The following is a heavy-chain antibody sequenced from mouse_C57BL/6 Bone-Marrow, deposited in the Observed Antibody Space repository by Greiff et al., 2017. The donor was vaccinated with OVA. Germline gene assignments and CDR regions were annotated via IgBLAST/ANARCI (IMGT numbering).Heavy chain of an antibody. Sequence: EVQRVESGGDLVKPGGSLKLSCAASGFTFSSYGMSWVRQTPDKRLEWVATISSGGSYTYYPDSVKGRFTISRDNAKNTLYLQMSSLKSEDTEMYYCAREKSYDRGDYDAMDYWGQGTSVTVSS. CDR1: GFTFSSYG. J-gene: IGHJ4*01. CDR2: ISSGGSYT. V-gene: IGHV5-6*01. D-gene: IGHD2-12*01. CDR3: AREKSYDRGDYDAMDY.